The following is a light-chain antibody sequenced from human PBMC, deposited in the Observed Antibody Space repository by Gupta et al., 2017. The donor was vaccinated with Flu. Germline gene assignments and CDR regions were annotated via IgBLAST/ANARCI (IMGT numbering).Light chain of an antibody. Sequence: TGSPGTLSLSPGVRATLSCRASQSVSSSYLAWYQQKPGQAPRLLIYGASSRATGIPDRFSGSGSGTDFTLTISRLEPEDFAVYYCQQYGSSPGTFGQGTKVEIK. CDR3: QQYGSSPGT. CDR1: QSVSSSY. V-gene: IGKV3-20*01. CDR2: GAS. J-gene: IGKJ1*01.